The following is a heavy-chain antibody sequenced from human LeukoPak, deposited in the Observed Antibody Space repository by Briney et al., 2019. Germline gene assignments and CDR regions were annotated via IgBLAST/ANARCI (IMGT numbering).Heavy chain of an antibody. V-gene: IGHV3-43*02. Sequence: PGGSLRLSCAASGFTFDDYVIHWVRHSPGKGLEWVSLISGYGVNTYYEDSVKGRVTISRDNSQSSLFLQMNSLRPEDAALYYCVKAHYHYHSRMDVWGQGTTVTVSS. CDR3: VKAHYHYHSRMDV. J-gene: IGHJ6*02. D-gene: IGHD3-10*01. CDR2: ISGYGVNT. CDR1: GFTFDDYV.